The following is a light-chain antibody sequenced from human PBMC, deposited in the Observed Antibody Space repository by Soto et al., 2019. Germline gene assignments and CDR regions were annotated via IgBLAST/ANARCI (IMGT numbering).Light chain of an antibody. Sequence: DIQMTQSPSTLSASVGDRVTISCRASQTISSWVAWYQQKPGKAPRLLIYKTSSLESGVPSRLSGSGSGTEFTLTNSCLKPDDFASYYCQQYNNYLSLTFGGGTKVDIK. CDR2: KTS. V-gene: IGKV1-5*03. CDR3: QQYNNYLSLT. CDR1: QTISSW. J-gene: IGKJ4*01.